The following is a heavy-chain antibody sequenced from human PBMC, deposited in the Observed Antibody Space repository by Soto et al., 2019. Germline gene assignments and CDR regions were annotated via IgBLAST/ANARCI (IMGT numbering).Heavy chain of an antibody. CDR2: ISSSSSYI. CDR1: GFTFSSYS. J-gene: IGHJ6*02. CDR3: ARDLAPSFGYYYGMDV. Sequence: EVQLVESGGGLVKPGGSLRLSCAASGFTFSSYSMNWVRQAPGKGLEWVSSISSSSSYIYYADSVKGRFTISRDNAKNSLYLQMNSLRAEDTAVYYCARDLAPSFGYYYGMDVWGQGTTVTVSS. D-gene: IGHD3-16*01. V-gene: IGHV3-21*01.